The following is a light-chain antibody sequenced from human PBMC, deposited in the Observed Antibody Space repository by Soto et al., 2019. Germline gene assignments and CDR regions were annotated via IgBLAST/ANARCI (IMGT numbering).Light chain of an antibody. CDR2: EVT. J-gene: IGLJ1*01. V-gene: IGLV2-14*01. CDR3: QSYDSSLSGSV. Sequence: QSVLTHPASLSGSPGQSITSSCTGTSSDVGAYIYVSWYQHHPGQATKVMIYEVTNRPSGVSDRFSGSKSGTSASLAITGLQAEDEADYYCQSYDSSLSGSVFGTGTKVTVL. CDR1: SSDVGAYIY.